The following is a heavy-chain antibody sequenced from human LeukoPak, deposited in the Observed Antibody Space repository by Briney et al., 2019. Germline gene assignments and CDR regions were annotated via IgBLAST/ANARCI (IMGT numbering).Heavy chain of an antibody. CDR3: TRKAVAGNGYNWFDP. J-gene: IGHJ5*02. CDR1: GGSFSGYY. V-gene: IGHV4-59*08. D-gene: IGHD6-19*01. Sequence: SETLSLTCAVYGGSFSGYYWSWIRQPPGKGLEWIGYILYTGSTIYNPSLKSRVTMSVDTSKNQFSLKLTSVTAEDMAVYYCTRKAVAGNGYNWFDPWGQGTLVTVSS. CDR2: ILYTGST.